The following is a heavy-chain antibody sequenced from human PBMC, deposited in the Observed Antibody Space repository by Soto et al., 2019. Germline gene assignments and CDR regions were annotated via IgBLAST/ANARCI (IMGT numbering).Heavy chain of an antibody. D-gene: IGHD3-3*02. Sequence: SETLSLTCTVSGGSISSYYWSWIRQPPGKGLEWIGYIYYSGSTNYNPSLKSRVTISVDTSKNQFSLKLSSVTAADTAVYYCARGGTFGVVTAFDYWGQGTLVTVSS. V-gene: IGHV4-59*01. CDR2: IYYSGST. CDR3: ARGGTFGVVTAFDY. J-gene: IGHJ4*02. CDR1: GGSISSYY.